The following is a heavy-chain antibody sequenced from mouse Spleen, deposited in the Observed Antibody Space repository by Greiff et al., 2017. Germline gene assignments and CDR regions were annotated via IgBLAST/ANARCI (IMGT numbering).Heavy chain of an antibody. CDR1: GYTFTSYW. Sequence: VQLQQPGAELVRPGSSVKLSCKASGYTFTSYWMHWVKQRPIQGLEWIGNIDPSDSETHYNQKFKDKATLTVDKSSSTAYMQLSSLTSEDSAVYYCARREYGNYGFAYWGQGTLVTVSA. CDR2: IDPSDSET. V-gene: IGHV1-52*01. CDR3: ARREYGNYGFAY. D-gene: IGHD2-10*02. J-gene: IGHJ3*01.